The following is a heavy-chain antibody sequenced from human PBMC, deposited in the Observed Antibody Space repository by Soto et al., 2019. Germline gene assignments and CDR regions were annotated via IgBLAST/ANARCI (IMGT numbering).Heavy chain of an antibody. J-gene: IGHJ6*03. CDR2: IYHSGST. D-gene: IGHD1-1*01. V-gene: IGHV4-4*02. Sequence: SETLSLTCAVSSGSISSSNWWSWVRQPPGKGLEWIGEIYHSGSTNYNPSLKSRVTISVDKSKNQFSLKLSSVTAADTAVYYCARETQLERRSYYYYMDVWGKGTTDTVSS. CDR3: ARETQLERRSYYYYMDV. CDR1: SGSISSSNW.